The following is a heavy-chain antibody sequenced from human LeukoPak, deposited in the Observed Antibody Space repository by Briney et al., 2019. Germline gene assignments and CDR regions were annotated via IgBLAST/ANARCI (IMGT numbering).Heavy chain of an antibody. J-gene: IGHJ4*02. CDR3: ARGLIAVAGVVDY. V-gene: IGHV1-69*13. CDR1: GYTFSSYA. CDR2: IIPIFGTA. D-gene: IGHD6-19*01. Sequence: ASVNVSFKASGYTFSSYAISWVRQAPGQGLEWMGGIIPIFGTANYAQKFQGRVTITADESTSTAYMELSSLRSEDTAVYYCARGLIAVAGVVDYWGQGTLVTVSS.